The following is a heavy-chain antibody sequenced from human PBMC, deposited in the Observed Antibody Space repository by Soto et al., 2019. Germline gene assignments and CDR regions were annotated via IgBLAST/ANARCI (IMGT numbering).Heavy chain of an antibody. CDR1: GFTFSEHY. V-gene: IGHV3-72*01. J-gene: IGHJ4*02. CDR2: IRNKANSYTT. Sequence: ESGGGLVQPGGSLRLSCAASGFTFSEHYMDWVRQAPGKGLEWVGRIRNKANSYTTEYAASVRGRFTISRDDSKSSLDLQMISLTNGDTAIYYCVRVARTGNSQKCFDYWGQGTQLTVSS. CDR3: VRVARTGNSQKCFDY. D-gene: IGHD3-10*01.